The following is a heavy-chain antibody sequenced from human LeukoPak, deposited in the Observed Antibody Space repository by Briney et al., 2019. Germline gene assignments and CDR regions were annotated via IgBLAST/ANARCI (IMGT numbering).Heavy chain of an antibody. V-gene: IGHV3-23*01. D-gene: IGHD3-10*01. Sequence: GGSLRFSCAASGFTFSSYAMSWVGKAPGKGLEGVSAISGSGGSTYYADSVKGRFTISRDNSKNTLYLQMNSLRAEDTAVYYCAKGHVLLWFGESLWGQGTLVTVSS. CDR1: GFTFSSYA. CDR3: AKGHVLLWFGESL. J-gene: IGHJ4*02. CDR2: ISGSGGST.